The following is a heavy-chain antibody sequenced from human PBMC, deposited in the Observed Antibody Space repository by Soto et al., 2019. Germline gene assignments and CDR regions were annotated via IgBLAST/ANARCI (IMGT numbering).Heavy chain of an antibody. V-gene: IGHV4-34*01. CDR1: GGSFSGYY. Sequence: SETLSLTCAVYGGSFSGYYWSWIRQPPGKGLEWIGEINHSGSTNYNPSLKSRVTISVDTSKNQFSLKLSSVTAADTAVYYCARAGVRGVIITEPNWFDPWGQGNLVTVSS. D-gene: IGHD3-10*01. J-gene: IGHJ5*02. CDR3: ARAGVRGVIITEPNWFDP. CDR2: INHSGST.